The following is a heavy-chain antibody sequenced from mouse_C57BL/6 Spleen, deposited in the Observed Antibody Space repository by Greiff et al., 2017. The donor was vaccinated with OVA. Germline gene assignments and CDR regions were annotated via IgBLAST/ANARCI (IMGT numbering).Heavy chain of an antibody. CDR2: INPYNGGT. CDR3: ARPFNWDSAMDY. D-gene: IGHD4-1*01. CDR1: GYTFTDYY. V-gene: IGHV1-19*01. Sequence: EVQLQQSGPVLVKPGASVKMSCKASGYTFTDYYMNWVKQSHGKSLEWIGVINPYNGGTSYNQKFKGKATLTVDKSSSTAYMELNSLTSEDSAVYYCARPFNWDSAMDYWGQGTSVTVSS. J-gene: IGHJ4*01.